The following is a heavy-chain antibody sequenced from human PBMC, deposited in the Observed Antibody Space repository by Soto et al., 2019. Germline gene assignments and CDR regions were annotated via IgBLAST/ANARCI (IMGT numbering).Heavy chain of an antibody. CDR1: GFTFSSYS. Sequence: EVQLVESGGGLVKPGGSLRLSCAASGFTFSSYSMNWVRQAPGTGLEWVSSISSSSSYIYYADSVKGRFTISRDNAKNSLYLQMNSLRAEDTAVYYCARDLNLLRYFDWSLGFDYWGQGTLVTVSS. V-gene: IGHV3-21*01. J-gene: IGHJ4*02. D-gene: IGHD3-9*01. CDR2: ISSSSSYI. CDR3: ARDLNLLRYFDWSLGFDY.